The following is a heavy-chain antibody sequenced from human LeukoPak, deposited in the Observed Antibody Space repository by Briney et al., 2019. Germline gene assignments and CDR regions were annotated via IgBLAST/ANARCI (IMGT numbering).Heavy chain of an antibody. CDR2: INHSGST. CDR1: GGSFSGYY. Sequence: SKTLSLTCAVYGGSFSGYYWSWIRQPPGKGLEWIGEINHSGSTNYNPSLKSRVTISVDTSKNQFSLKLSFVTAADTAVYYCAIGGSTMVRGVIRNNNWFDPWGQGTLVTVSS. J-gene: IGHJ5*02. D-gene: IGHD3-10*01. V-gene: IGHV4-34*01. CDR3: AIGGSTMVRGVIRNNNWFDP.